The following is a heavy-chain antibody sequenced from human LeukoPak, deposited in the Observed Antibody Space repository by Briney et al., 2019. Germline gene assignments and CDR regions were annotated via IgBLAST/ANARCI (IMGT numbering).Heavy chain of an antibody. CDR2: INHSGST. D-gene: IGHD6-19*01. CDR1: GGSFSGYY. J-gene: IGHJ6*02. V-gene: IGHV4-34*01. CDR3: ARGFSGKQWPTRRSSDGMDV. Sequence: SETLSLTCAVYGGSFSGYYWSWIRQPPGKGLEWIGEINHSGSTNYNPSLKSRVTVSVDTSKNQFSLKLSSVTAADTAVYYCARGFSGKQWPTRRSSDGMDVWGQGTTVTVSS.